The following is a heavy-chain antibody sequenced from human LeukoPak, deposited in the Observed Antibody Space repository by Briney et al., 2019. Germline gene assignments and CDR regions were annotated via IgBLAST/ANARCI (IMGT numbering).Heavy chain of an antibody. CDR2: IIPIFGTA. J-gene: IGHJ4*02. CDR3: ARVKYNWNSVAFDY. CDR1: GGTFTSYA. V-gene: IGHV1-69*13. D-gene: IGHD1-7*01. Sequence: SVKVSCKASGGTFTSYAISWVRQAPGQGLEWMGGIIPIFGTANYAQKFQGRVTITADESTSTAYMELSSLRSEDTAVYYCARVKYNWNSVAFDYWGQGTLVTVSS.